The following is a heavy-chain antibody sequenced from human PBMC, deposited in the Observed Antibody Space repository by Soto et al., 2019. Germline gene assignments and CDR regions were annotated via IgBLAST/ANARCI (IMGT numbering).Heavy chain of an antibody. V-gene: IGHV4-4*02. CDR1: GGSISSSNW. D-gene: IGHD6-13*01. Sequence: KSSETLSLTCAVSGGSISSSNWWSWVRQPPGKGLEWIGEIYHSGSTNYNPSLKSRVTISVDKSKNQFSLKLSSVTAADTAVYYCARGRGSSSWYRTFDYWGQGTLVTVSS. CDR3: ARGRGSSSWYRTFDY. J-gene: IGHJ4*02. CDR2: IYHSGST.